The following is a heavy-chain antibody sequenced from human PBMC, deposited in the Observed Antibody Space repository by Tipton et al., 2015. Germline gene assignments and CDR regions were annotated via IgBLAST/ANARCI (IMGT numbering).Heavy chain of an antibody. V-gene: IGHV3-7*03. CDR3: ARSRYTVTPDS. J-gene: IGHJ4*02. D-gene: IGHD4-17*01. Sequence: GSLRLSCAASGFTFYSYWMNWVRQAPGKGLEWVANIKQDGSEKNYVDSVKGRFTISRDNAKSSLYLQLNSLRPEDTAVYYCARSRYTVTPDSWGQGTLVTVSS. CDR1: GFTFYSYW. CDR2: IKQDGSEK.